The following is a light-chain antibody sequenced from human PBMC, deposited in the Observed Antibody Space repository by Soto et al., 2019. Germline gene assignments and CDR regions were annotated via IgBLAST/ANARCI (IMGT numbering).Light chain of an antibody. CDR2: AAS. Sequence: IQLTQSPSSLSASVGDRVTISCRASQGIGNDLAWYQQKPGKAPRLLIFAASNLQSGVPSRFSGSGSGTDFTLTISSLEPEDFAVYYCQQYNSFRAFGQGTKVDIK. V-gene: IGKV1-17*01. J-gene: IGKJ1*01. CDR3: QQYNSFRA. CDR1: QGIGND.